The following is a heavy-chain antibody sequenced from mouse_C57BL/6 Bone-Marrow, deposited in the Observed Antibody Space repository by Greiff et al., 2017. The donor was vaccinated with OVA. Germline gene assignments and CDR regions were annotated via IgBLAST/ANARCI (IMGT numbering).Heavy chain of an antibody. Sequence: VQLQQPGAELVKPGASVKMSCKASGYTFTSYWITWVKQRPGQGLEWIGDIYPGSGRTNYNEKFKSKATPTVDTSSSTAYMQLSSLTSEDSAVYYCARSGITTVEGDFAMDYWGQGTSVTVSS. CDR2: IYPGSGRT. CDR1: GYTFTSYW. V-gene: IGHV1-55*01. CDR3: ARSGITTVEGDFAMDY. J-gene: IGHJ4*01. D-gene: IGHD1-1*01.